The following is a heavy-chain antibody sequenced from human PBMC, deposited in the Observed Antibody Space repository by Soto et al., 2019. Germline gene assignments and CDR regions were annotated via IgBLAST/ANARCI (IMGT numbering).Heavy chain of an antibody. J-gene: IGHJ6*02. CDR2: ISSSGSTI. D-gene: IGHD3-10*01. CDR1: GFTFSDYY. V-gene: IGHV3-11*01. CDR3: ATLYGSGSNLGYYYGMDV. Sequence: QVQLVESGGGLVKPGGSLRLSCAASGFTFSDYYMSWIRQAPGKGLEWVADISSSGSTIYYADSVKGRFTISRDNAKNSMYLQKKSLRAEDTAVYYCATLYGSGSNLGYYYGMDVWGQGTTVTVSS.